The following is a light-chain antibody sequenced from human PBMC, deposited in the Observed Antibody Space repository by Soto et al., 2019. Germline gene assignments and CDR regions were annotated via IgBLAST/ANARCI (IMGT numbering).Light chain of an antibody. Sequence: QSVLTQPASVSGSPGQSITISCTGTSSDVGGYNYVSWYQHHPGKAPKLMNYDVSNRPSGVSNRFSGSKYGNTASLTISGLQLEDEADYYCSSYTTSNTRQIVLGTGTKVTVL. CDR2: DVS. J-gene: IGLJ1*01. CDR1: SSDVGGYNY. CDR3: SSYTTSNTRQIV. V-gene: IGLV2-14*03.